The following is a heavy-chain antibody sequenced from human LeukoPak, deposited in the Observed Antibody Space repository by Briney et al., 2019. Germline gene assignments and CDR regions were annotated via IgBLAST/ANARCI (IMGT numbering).Heavy chain of an antibody. J-gene: IGHJ4*02. V-gene: IGHV3-33*06. CDR3: AKGRNLGGVGPPPDY. CDR2: IWYDGSNI. D-gene: IGHD3-10*01. CDR1: GFTFSSYG. Sequence: PGRSLRLSCAASGFTFSSYGVHWVRQAPGKGLEWLAVIWYDGSNIYYADSVKGRFNISRDNSKNTLYLQTNSLRAEDTAVYYCAKGRNLGGVGPPPDYWCQGNRVIVSS.